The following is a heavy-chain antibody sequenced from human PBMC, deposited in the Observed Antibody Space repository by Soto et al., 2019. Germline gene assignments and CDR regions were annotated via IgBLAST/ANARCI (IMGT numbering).Heavy chain of an antibody. CDR2: INRDGTEK. CDR1: GFTFNAYW. Sequence: EVQLVESGGGLVQPGGSLRLSCAASGFTFNAYWMTWVRQAPGKGLEWVANINRDGTEKNYVDSVKGRFTVSRDNAKNSLHLQMYSLRAEDTAVYYCVRDRTEYGSYGSSYYDVFDIWGLGTKVTVSS. V-gene: IGHV3-7*05. J-gene: IGHJ3*02. D-gene: IGHD6-6*01. CDR3: VRDRTEYGSYGSSYYDVFDI.